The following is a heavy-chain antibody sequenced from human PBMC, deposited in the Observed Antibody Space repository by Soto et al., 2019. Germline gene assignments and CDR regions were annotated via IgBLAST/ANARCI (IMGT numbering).Heavy chain of an antibody. D-gene: IGHD3-3*01. CDR2: IYYSGST. Sequence: SETLSLTCTVSGSSISSSSYYWGWIRQPPGKGLEWIGSIYYSGSTSYNPSLKSRVTISVDTSKNQFSLKLSSVTAADTAVYYCARQMITIFGVVIISGNWFDPWGQGTLVTVS. CDR3: ARQMITIFGVVIISGNWFDP. J-gene: IGHJ5*02. CDR1: GSSISSSSYY. V-gene: IGHV4-39*01.